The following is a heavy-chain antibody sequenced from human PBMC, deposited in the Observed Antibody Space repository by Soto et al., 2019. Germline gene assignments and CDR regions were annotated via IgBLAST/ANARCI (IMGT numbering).Heavy chain of an antibody. CDR2: VIPIFGTA. J-gene: IGHJ6*02. CDR1: GGTFSSYA. D-gene: IGHD2-2*02. CDR3: ERSPASLYCSSTSCYTGNYYYFYGMDV. Sequence: GASVKVSCKASGGTFSSYAISWVRQAPGQGLEWMGGVIPIFGTANYAQKFQGRVTITADESTSTAYMELSNLRSEDTAVYYCERSPASLYCSSTSCYTGNYYYFYGMDVWGQGTTVTVSS. V-gene: IGHV1-69*13.